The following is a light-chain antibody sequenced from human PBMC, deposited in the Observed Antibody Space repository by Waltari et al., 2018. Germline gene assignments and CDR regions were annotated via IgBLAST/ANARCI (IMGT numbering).Light chain of an antibody. V-gene: IGKV4-1*01. CDR3: QQYFGAPPYT. Sequence: DIVMTQSPDSLAVSLGERATINCRSSQRVFYSSTTNNYLACYQQRPGQPPKLLIDWASTRESGVPDRFSGSGSGTDFALTISSLQAEDVAVYYCQQYFGAPPYTFGQGTKLDIK. CDR2: WAS. CDR1: QRVFYSSTTNNY. J-gene: IGKJ2*01.